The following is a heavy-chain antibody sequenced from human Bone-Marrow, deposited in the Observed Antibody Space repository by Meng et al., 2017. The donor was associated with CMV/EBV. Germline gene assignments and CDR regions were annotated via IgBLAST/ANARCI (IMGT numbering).Heavy chain of an antibody. D-gene: IGHD1-1*01. V-gene: IGHV3-23*01. CDR1: GFPFSTYG. CDR2: ISGSGGST. Sequence: GESLKISCTASGFPFSTYGMHWVRQAPGKGLEWVSAISGSGGSTYYADSVKGRFTISRDNAKNSLYLQMNSLRAEDTAIYHCARYRAHPEYWGQGTLVTVSS. J-gene: IGHJ4*02. CDR3: ARYRAHPEY.